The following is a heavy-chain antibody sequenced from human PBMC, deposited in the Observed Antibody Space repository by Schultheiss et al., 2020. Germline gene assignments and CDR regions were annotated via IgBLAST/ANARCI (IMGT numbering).Heavy chain of an antibody. Sequence: GGSLRLSCAASGFTFSSYGMHWVRQAPGKGLEWVAVISYDGSNKYYADSVKGRFTISRDNAKNTLYLQMNSLRAEDTAVYYCARGSGSSSWWGDWFDPWGQGTLVTGSS. V-gene: IGHV3-30*03. D-gene: IGHD6-13*01. J-gene: IGHJ5*02. CDR3: ARGSGSSSWWGDWFDP. CDR1: GFTFSSYG. CDR2: ISYDGSNK.